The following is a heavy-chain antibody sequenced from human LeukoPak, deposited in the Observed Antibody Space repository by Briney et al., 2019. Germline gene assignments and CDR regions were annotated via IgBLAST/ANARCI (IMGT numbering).Heavy chain of an antibody. CDR2: IYHSGST. CDR1: GYSISSGYY. CDR3: ARGGHYDILTGAAFDI. V-gene: IGHV4-38-2*02. J-gene: IGHJ3*02. Sequence: SETLSPTCTVSGYSISSGYYWGWVRQPPGKGLEWIGSIYHSGSTYYNPSLKSRITISVDTSKNQFSLKLSSVTAADTAVYYCARGGHYDILTGAAFDIWGQGTMVTVSS. D-gene: IGHD3-9*01.